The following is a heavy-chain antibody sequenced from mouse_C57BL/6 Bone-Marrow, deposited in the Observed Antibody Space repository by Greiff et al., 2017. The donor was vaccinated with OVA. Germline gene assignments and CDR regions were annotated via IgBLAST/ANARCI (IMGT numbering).Heavy chain of an antibody. J-gene: IGHJ4*01. Sequence: DVMLVESGGGLVKPGGSLKLSCAASGFTFSSYTMSWVRQTPEKRLEWVATISGGGGNTYYPDSVKGRFTISRDNAKNTLYLQMSSLRSEDTALYYCARQRGTGYYAMDYWGQGTSVTVSS. V-gene: IGHV5-9*01. CDR2: ISGGGGNT. D-gene: IGHD3-1*01. CDR1: GFTFSSYT. CDR3: ARQRGTGYYAMDY.